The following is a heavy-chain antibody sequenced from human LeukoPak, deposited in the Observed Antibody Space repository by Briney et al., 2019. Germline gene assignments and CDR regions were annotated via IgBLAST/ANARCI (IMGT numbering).Heavy chain of an antibody. Sequence: GASVKVSCKASGYTFTSYDINWVRQATGQGLEWMGWMNPNSGNTGYAQKFQGRVTMTRNTSISTAYMELSSLRSEDTAVYYCARLGSYSSSWSDSWFDPWGQGTLVTVSS. V-gene: IGHV1-8*01. CDR1: GYTFTSYD. J-gene: IGHJ5*02. D-gene: IGHD6-13*01. CDR3: ARLGSYSSSWSDSWFDP. CDR2: MNPNSGNT.